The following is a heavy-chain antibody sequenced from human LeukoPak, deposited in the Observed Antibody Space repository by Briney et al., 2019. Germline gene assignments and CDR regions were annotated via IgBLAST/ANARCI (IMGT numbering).Heavy chain of an antibody. CDR1: GGSISSYY. J-gene: IGHJ4*02. Sequence: PSETLSLTCTVSGGSISSYYWSWIRQPPGKGLEWIGYIYYSGSTSYNPSLKSRVTISVDTSKKQFSLKLSSVTAADTAMYYCARWDYWSGYVFDYWGQGTLVTVSS. D-gene: IGHD3-3*01. CDR3: ARWDYWSGYVFDY. CDR2: IYYSGST. V-gene: IGHV4-59*12.